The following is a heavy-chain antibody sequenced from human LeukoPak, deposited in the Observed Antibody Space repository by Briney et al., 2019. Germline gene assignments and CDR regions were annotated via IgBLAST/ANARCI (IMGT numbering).Heavy chain of an antibody. D-gene: IGHD1-14*01. CDR2: ISNSGST. J-gene: IGHJ4*02. CDR1: GASINDYY. Sequence: SETLSLTCTVSGASINDYYCIWVRQPPGRGLEWIGLISNSGSTYHIPSLKSRVIISVDGSKNQFSLTLRSVTAADTAVYYCARHLRGTPWCWGQGTLVTVSS. V-gene: IGHV4-59*08. CDR3: ARHLRGTPWC.